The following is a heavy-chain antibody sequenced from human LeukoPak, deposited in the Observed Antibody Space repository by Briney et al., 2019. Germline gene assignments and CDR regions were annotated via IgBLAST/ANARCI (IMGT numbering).Heavy chain of an antibody. CDR3: AKESRAGTTWPFDY. D-gene: IGHD1-1*01. CDR1: GFTFNDHA. Sequence: GGSLRLSCAASGFTFNDHAMTWVRQAPGKGLEWVSAISSSGGSTYYVDSVKGRFTISRDNSVNTLYLQMNSLRAEDTAVYYCAKESRAGTTWPFDYWGQGTLVTVSS. CDR2: ISSSGGST. V-gene: IGHV3-23*01. J-gene: IGHJ4*02.